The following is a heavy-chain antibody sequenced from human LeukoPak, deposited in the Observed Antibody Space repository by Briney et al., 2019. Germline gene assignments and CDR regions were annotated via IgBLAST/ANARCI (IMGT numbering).Heavy chain of an antibody. V-gene: IGHV3-48*01. CDR3: ARGEGLILTDY. J-gene: IGHJ4*02. Sequence: PGGSLRLSCAASGFTFSSYSMNWVRQAPGKGLEWVSYISSSSTIYYADSVKGRFTISRDNAKNSLYLQMNSLRAEDTAVYYCARGEGLILTDYWGQGTLVTVSS. CDR2: ISSSSTI. D-gene: IGHD3-9*01. CDR1: GFTFSSYS.